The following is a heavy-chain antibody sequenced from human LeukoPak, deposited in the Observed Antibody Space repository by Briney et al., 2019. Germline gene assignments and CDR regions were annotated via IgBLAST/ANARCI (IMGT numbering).Heavy chain of an antibody. J-gene: IGHJ2*01. D-gene: IGHD6-13*01. CDR2: IYYSGST. Sequence: SETLSLTCTVPRGSISGYHWSWIRQPPGKGLEWIGYIYYSGSTNYNPSLKSRVTISVDTSKNQFSLKLSSVTAADTAVYYCARGSEYSSSWYVWYFDLWGRGTLVTVSS. CDR3: ARGSEYSSSWYVWYFDL. CDR1: RGSISGYH. V-gene: IGHV4-59*01.